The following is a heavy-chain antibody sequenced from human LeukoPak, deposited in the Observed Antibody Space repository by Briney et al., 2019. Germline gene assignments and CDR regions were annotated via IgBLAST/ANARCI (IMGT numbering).Heavy chain of an antibody. V-gene: IGHV1-46*01. D-gene: IGHD2-2*01. CDR2: INPSDGTT. CDR1: GYTFTSYN. CDR3: ARDHEEDIVVARFDP. Sequence: ASVKVSCKASGYTFTSYNMHWVRQAPGQGLEWMGIINPSDGTTNYAQTFQGRVTMTRDTSTSTAYMELSSLRSEDTAVYYCARDHEEDIVVARFDPWGQGTLVTVSS. J-gene: IGHJ5*02.